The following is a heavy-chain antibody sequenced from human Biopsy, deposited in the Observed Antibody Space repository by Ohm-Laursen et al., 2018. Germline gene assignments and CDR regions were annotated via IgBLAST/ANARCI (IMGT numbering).Heavy chain of an antibody. CDR3: VGGQRGPPIGVTVPGDAFDL. CDR1: GVTFDTYA. J-gene: IGHJ3*01. D-gene: IGHD2/OR15-2a*01. CDR2: RIPYFNTI. V-gene: IGHV1-69*13. Sequence: SVRVSCKASGVTFDTYAFGWVRQAPGQGLEWMGGRIPYFNTIYYARNFQGRAVITADRSARTTDMQLSGLRPDDTAVYYCVGGQRGPPIGVTVPGDAFDLWGPGTMVTVSP.